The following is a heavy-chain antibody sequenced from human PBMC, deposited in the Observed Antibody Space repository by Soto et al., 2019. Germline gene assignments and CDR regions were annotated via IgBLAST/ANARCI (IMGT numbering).Heavy chain of an antibody. J-gene: IGHJ6*01. V-gene: IGHV4-39*01. Sequence: KASETLSLTCTVSGDSVSTNSYSWGWIRQSPGKGLEWIGTIYSSENTYYNPSLLSRVTISVDTSKNEFSLRLSSVTAADTAVYYWACINVYCISTNCNAYYGIDAWGQRTTVTDST. CDR3: ACINVYCISTNCNAYYGIDA. D-gene: IGHD2-2*01. CDR1: GDSVSTNSYS. CDR2: IYSSENT.